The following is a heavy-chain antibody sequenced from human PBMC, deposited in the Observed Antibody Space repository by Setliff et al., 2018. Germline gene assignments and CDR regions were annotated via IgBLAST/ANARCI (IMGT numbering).Heavy chain of an antibody. D-gene: IGHD6-19*01. V-gene: IGHV3-23*01. CDR3: IRDTSGRDAFDI. CDR2: ISGYGSRT. J-gene: IGHJ3*02. CDR1: GFTFNNYA. Sequence: PGGSLRLSCAASGFTFNNYAMTWVRQAPGKGLEWVSGISGYGSRTYYADSVKGRSTISRDNSQNTMYLQMNSLRAEDTAVYYCIRDTSGRDAFDIWGQGTMVTVSS.